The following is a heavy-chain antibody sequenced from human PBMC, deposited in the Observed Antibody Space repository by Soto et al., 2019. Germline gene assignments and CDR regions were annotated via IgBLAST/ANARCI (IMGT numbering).Heavy chain of an antibody. CDR1: GYTFSSYY. CDR2: INPSGGST. J-gene: IGHJ3*02. CDR3: AREDTASGGAFDI. V-gene: IGHV1-46*01. D-gene: IGHD5-18*01. Sequence: QVQLVQSGAEVKKPGASVKVSCKASGYTFSSYYMHWVRQAPGQGLEWMVLINPSGGSTSYAQKFQGRVTMTRDTSTSTVYMELSSLRSEDTAVYYCAREDTASGGAFDIWGQGTMLTVSS.